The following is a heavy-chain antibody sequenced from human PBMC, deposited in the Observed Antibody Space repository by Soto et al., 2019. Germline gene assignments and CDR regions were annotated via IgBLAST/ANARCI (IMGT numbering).Heavy chain of an antibody. Sequence: GEPRKIACQGSGYSFTSYWIGWVRQMPGKGLEWMGIIYPGDSDTRYSPSFQGQVTISADKSISTAYLQWSSLKASDTAMYYCARQGAGIAAAGTSGAFDSWGQGTLVTVS. CDR1: GYSFTSYW. V-gene: IGHV5-51*01. J-gene: IGHJ4*02. CDR3: ARQGAGIAAAGTSGAFDS. CDR2: IYPGDSDT. D-gene: IGHD6-13*01.